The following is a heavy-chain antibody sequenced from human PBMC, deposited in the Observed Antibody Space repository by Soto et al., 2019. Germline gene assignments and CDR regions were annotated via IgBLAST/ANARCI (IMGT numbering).Heavy chain of an antibody. Sequence: SETLSLTCAVYGGSFSGYYWGWIRQPPGKGLEWIGEINHSGSTNYNPSLKSRVTISVDTSKNQFSLKLSSVTAADTAVYYCARVITLVPFDYWGQGTLVTVSS. V-gene: IGHV4-34*01. CDR2: INHSGST. CDR1: GGSFSGYY. D-gene: IGHD3-10*01. J-gene: IGHJ4*02. CDR3: ARVITLVPFDY.